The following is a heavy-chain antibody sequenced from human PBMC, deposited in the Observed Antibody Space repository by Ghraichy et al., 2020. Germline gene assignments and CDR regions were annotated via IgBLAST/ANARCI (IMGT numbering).Heavy chain of an antibody. CDR2: FYHRGGS. V-gene: IGHV4-34*01. CDR1: GGSFSNYD. D-gene: IGHD4/OR15-4a*01. Sequence: SETLSLTCAVYGGSFSNYDWTWIRQPPGKGPEWIGEFYHRGGSNYNPSLAGRVTISVDTSKNQFSLKLTSLTAADTAIYYCARKPKEAPGVWGYPYYYGLDVWGQGTAVTVSS. J-gene: IGHJ6*02. CDR3: ARKPKEAPGVWGYPYYYGLDV.